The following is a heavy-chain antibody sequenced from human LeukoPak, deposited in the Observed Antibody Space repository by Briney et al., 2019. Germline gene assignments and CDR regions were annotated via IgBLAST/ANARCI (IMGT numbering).Heavy chain of an antibody. J-gene: IGHJ4*02. CDR3: SRALYDSRGYYFDY. Sequence: GGSLRLSCPTFGFTFSAYSMNWVRQAPGKGLEWVSSLSCSSIYIHYADSVTSRVTIYSDNAKNSLYLQMKRLRTPGTALYYSSRALYDSRGYYFDYWGQGGLVAVPS. D-gene: IGHD3-22*01. CDR1: GFTFSAYS. CDR2: LSCSSIYI. V-gene: IGHV3-21*01.